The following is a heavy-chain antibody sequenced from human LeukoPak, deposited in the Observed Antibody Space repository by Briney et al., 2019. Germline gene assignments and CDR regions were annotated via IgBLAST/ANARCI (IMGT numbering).Heavy chain of an antibody. Sequence: SGTLSLTCSVSDGSITSYFWSWIRQSPGKGLEWIGYVYYSGSTSYNPSLKSRVTISVDTSKNQFSLRLNSVTAADTAVYYCARAGYCSSNNCLHYYGVDVWGQETTVTVSS. D-gene: IGHD2-2*01. CDR1: DGSITSYF. J-gene: IGHJ6*02. CDR3: ARAGYCSSNNCLHYYGVDV. CDR2: VYYSGST. V-gene: IGHV4-59*01.